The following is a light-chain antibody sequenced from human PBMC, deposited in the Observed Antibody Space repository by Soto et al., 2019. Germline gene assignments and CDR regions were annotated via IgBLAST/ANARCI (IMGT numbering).Light chain of an antibody. V-gene: IGLV2-11*01. CDR3: GSYAGSYTYV. J-gene: IGLJ1*01. CDR1: SSDVGGYNY. Sequence: QSALTQPRSVSGSPGQSVTISCTGTSSDVGGYNYVSWYQQHPGKDPKLMIYDVSKRPSGVPDRFSGSKSGNTASLTISGLQAEDEADYYCGSYAGSYTYVFGTGTKVTVL. CDR2: DVS.